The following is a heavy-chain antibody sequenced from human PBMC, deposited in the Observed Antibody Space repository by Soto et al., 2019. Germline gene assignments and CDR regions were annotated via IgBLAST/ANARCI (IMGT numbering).Heavy chain of an antibody. J-gene: IGHJ5*02. CDR2: MHYSGST. CDR1: GGSMRSSDYY. V-gene: IGHV4-39*01. CDR3: ARPGYSSSWYWFDP. Sequence: QVQLQESGPGLVKPSETLSLICSVSGGSMRSSDYYWGWIRQPPNKGLEWIGSMHYSGSTFYNPSLKSRVTIYVDTSKNQFSLKLTSVTAADTAVYYCARPGYSSSWYWFDPWGQGTLVTVSS. D-gene: IGHD6-13*01.